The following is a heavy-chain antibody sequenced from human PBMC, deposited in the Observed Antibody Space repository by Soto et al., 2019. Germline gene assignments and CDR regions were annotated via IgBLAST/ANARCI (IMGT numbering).Heavy chain of an antibody. CDR3: ARMQWELLVPNYFDY. J-gene: IGHJ4*02. V-gene: IGHV4-31*03. CDR1: GFSLSTNGMC. D-gene: IGHD1-26*01. CDR2: IYYRGST. Sequence: VNPTQTLTLTCTFSGFSLSTNGMCVSWIRQHPGKGLEWIGYIYYRGSTYYNPSLKSRVTISVDTSKNQFSLKLSSVTAADTAVYYCARMQWELLVPNYFDYWGQGTLVTVSS.